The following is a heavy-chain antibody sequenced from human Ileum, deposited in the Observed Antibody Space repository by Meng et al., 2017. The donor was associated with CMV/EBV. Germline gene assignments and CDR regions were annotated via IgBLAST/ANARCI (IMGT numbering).Heavy chain of an antibody. V-gene: IGHV3-30*02. CDR2: IQQDGGNK. J-gene: IGHJ4*02. CDR1: GFTFSNYG. CDR3: ANRPSSEVVPAVIGDY. D-gene: IGHD2-2*02. Sequence: GESLKISCVASGFTFSNYGMHWVRQAPGKGLEWVAFIQQDGGNKYYADSVKGRFTISRDNSKNTLSLQMNSLRGEDTAVYYCANRPSSEVVPAVIGDYWGQGTLVTVSS.